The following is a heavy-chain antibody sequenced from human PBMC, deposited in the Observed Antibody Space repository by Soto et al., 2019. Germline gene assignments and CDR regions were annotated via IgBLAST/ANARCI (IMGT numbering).Heavy chain of an antibody. V-gene: IGHV4-31*03. CDR2: IYHSGMT. J-gene: IGHJ3*02. CDR1: GGSISTGGYY. Sequence: QVQLQESGPGLVKPSQTLSLTCTVSGGSISTGGYYWSWIRQHPGRGLEWIGYIYHSGMTFSNPSLQSRVAISIDTSENQFSLKVSSVTAADTAVYYCATVRWELHDAFDIWGHGTMVSVSS. CDR3: ATVRWELHDAFDI. D-gene: IGHD4-17*01.